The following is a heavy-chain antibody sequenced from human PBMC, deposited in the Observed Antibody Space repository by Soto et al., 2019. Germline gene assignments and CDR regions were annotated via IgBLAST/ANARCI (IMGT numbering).Heavy chain of an antibody. D-gene: IGHD6-19*01. CDR2: IYYSGST. CDR1: GGSISSGGYY. Sequence: TLSLTCAVSGGSISSGGYYWVWIRQHPGKGLEWIGYIYYSGSTYYNPSLKSRVTISVDTSKNQFSLKLSSVTAADTAVYYCARSSKAVAPFDYWGQGTLVTVSS. CDR3: ARSSKAVAPFDY. J-gene: IGHJ4*02. V-gene: IGHV4-31*11.